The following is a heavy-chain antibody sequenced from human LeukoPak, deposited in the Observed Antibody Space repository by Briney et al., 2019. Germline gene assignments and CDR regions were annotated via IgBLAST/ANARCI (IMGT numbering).Heavy chain of an antibody. V-gene: IGHV3-9*03. D-gene: IGHD6-6*01. Sequence: GGSLRLSCAASGFTFDDYAMHWVRQAPGKGLEWVSGISWNSGSIGYADSVKGRFTISRDNAKNSLYLQMNSLRAEDMALYYCAKERWPYSSSGWFDPWGQGTLVTVSS. CDR3: AKERWPYSSSGWFDP. CDR1: GFTFDDYA. CDR2: ISWNSGSI. J-gene: IGHJ5*02.